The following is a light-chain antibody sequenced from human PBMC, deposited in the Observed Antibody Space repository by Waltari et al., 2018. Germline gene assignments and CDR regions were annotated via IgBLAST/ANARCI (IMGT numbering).Light chain of an antibody. CDR2: GNT. CDR3: ETWDSSLSGAV. V-gene: IGLV1-51*01. CDR1: NSNIGSHF. Sequence: QSVLTQPPSVSAAPGQKVYISCSGTNSNIGSHFVSWSQQLPGAAPKVLIYGNTERPSAIPDRFSGSKSGTSATLAITGLQIGDEADYYCETWDSSLSGAVFGGGTRLTVL. J-gene: IGLJ7*01.